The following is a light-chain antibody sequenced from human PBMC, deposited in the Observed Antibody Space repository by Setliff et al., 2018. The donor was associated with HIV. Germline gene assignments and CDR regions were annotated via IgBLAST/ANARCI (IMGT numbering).Light chain of an antibody. CDR2: RNS. Sequence: QSVLTQPPSASGTPGQRVTISCSGSSSNIGGNTVNWYQQLPGTAPKPLIYRNSQRPSGVADRFSGSKSGTSASLAISGLQSEDEADYYCASWDDSLNGVIFGGGTKVTVL. CDR3: ASWDDSLNGVI. CDR1: SSNIGGNT. V-gene: IGLV1-44*01. J-gene: IGLJ2*01.